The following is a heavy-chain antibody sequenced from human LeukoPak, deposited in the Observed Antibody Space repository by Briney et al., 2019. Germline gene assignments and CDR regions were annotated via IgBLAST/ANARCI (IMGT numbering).Heavy chain of an antibody. Sequence: ASVKVSCKASGYTFTGYYMHWVRQAPGQGLEWMGIINPSGGSTTYAQMFQGRVILTRDTSTRTVYMELYSLRSEDTAVYYCAKGGRDYGDRPGTDWGQGTLVTVSS. CDR3: AKGGRDYGDRPGTD. CDR2: INPSGGST. V-gene: IGHV1-46*01. J-gene: IGHJ4*02. D-gene: IGHD4-17*01. CDR1: GYTFTGYY.